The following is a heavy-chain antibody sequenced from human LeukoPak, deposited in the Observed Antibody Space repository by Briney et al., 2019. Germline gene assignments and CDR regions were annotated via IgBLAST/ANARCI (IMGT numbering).Heavy chain of an antibody. CDR1: GYTFTSYG. D-gene: IGHD3-10*01. Sequence: ASVKVSCKASGYTFTSYGISWVRQAPGQGLEWMGWINPNSGGTNYAQKFQGRVTMTRDTSISTAYMELSRLRSDDTAVYYCARDSGGLVLDSWGQGTLVTVSS. J-gene: IGHJ4*02. V-gene: IGHV1-2*02. CDR3: ARDSGGLVLDS. CDR2: INPNSGGT.